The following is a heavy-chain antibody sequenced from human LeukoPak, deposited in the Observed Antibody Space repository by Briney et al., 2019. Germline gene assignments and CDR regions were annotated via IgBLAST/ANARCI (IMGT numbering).Heavy chain of an antibody. CDR3: ARDHPWGEDFDY. CDR1: GFTFSSYG. V-gene: IGHV3-33*01. Sequence: GGSLRLSCAASGFTFSSYGMHWVRQAPGKGLEWVAVIWYDGSNKYYADSVKGRFTISRDNSKNTLYLQMNSLRAEDTAVYYCARDHPWGEDFDYWGQGTLVTVSS. CDR2: IWYDGSNK. J-gene: IGHJ4*02. D-gene: IGHD7-27*01.